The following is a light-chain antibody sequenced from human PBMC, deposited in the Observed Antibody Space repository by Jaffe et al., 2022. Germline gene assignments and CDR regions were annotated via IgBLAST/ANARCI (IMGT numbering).Light chain of an antibody. Sequence: EIVLTQSPGTLSLSPGERATLSCRASQSVTSSHLAWYQQKPGQAPRLLIYGASSRATGIPDRFSGSGSGTDFTLTISRLEPEDFAVYYCQQYSTSPCTFGPGTRVDIK. CDR2: GAS. CDR1: QSVTSSH. J-gene: IGKJ3*01. V-gene: IGKV3-20*01. CDR3: QQYSTSPCT.